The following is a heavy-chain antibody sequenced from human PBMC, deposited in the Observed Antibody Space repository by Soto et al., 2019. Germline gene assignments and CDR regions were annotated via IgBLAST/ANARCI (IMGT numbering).Heavy chain of an antibody. CDR3: ANVPVPETFFDY. J-gene: IGHJ4*02. Sequence: EVQLLESGGGLVQPGGSLRLSCAASGFTFSSYAMSWVRQAPGKGLEWVSAISGSGGSTYYADSVKGRFTISRDNSKNTLYLQMNSLRAEDTAVYYCANVPVPETFFDYWGQGTLVTVSS. V-gene: IGHV3-23*01. CDR2: ISGSGGST. CDR1: GFTFSSYA. D-gene: IGHD3-10*02.